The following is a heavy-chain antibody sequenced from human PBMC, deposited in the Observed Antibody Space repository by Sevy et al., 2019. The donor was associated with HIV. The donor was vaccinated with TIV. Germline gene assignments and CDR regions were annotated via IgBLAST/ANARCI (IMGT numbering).Heavy chain of an antibody. V-gene: IGHV3-21*01. Sequence: GGSLRLSCAASGFTFSSYSMNWVRQAPGKGLEWVPSISSSSSYIYYADSVKGRFTISRDNAKNSLYLQMNSLRAEDTAVYYCARDLLDFKYYDILTGYYFSFIMDYWGQGTLVTVSS. J-gene: IGHJ4*02. CDR3: ARDLLDFKYYDILTGYYFSFIMDY. D-gene: IGHD3-9*01. CDR2: ISSSSSYI. CDR1: GFTFSSYS.